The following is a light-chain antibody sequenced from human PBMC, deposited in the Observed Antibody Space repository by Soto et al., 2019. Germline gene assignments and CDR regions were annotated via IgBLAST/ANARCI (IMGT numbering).Light chain of an antibody. V-gene: IGKV3-15*01. CDR1: QSVSSN. CDR3: QQYGSSST. CDR2: GAS. J-gene: IGKJ5*01. Sequence: IVLTQSPATLSVSPGERATLSCRASQSVSSNLAWYQQKPGQAPRLLIYGASTRATGIPARFSGSGSGTDFTLTISRLEPEDFAVYYCQQYGSSSTFGQGTRLEIK.